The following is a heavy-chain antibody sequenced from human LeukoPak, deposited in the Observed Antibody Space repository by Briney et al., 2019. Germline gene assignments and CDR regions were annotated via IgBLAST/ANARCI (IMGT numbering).Heavy chain of an antibody. CDR1: GGSISSYY. J-gene: IGHJ3*02. CDR2: IYDSGST. V-gene: IGHV4-59*01. CDR3: ASLTTADAFDI. D-gene: IGHD3-22*01. Sequence: SETLSLTCTVSGGSISSYYWSWIRQPPGKGLEWLGYIYDSGSTNYNPSLKSRVTISVDTSKNQFSLKLSSVTAADTAVFYCASLTTADAFDIWGQGTMVTVSS.